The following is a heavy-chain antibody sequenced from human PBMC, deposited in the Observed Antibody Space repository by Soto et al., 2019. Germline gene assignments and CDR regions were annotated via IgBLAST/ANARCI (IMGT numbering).Heavy chain of an antibody. CDR2: ISYDGSNK. CDR1: GVSFSSYA. D-gene: IGHD3-22*01. Sequence: PGGTLSLSCAVSGVSFSSYARHWIRQAPGKGLEWVAVISYDGSNKYYADPMKGRITIARDNSKNTLHLQMNSLRAEDTAVYYWARDVNSSGYYLYYYYYGMDVWGQGTTVTVSS. CDR3: ARDVNSSGYYLYYYYYGMDV. J-gene: IGHJ6*02. V-gene: IGHV3-30-3*01.